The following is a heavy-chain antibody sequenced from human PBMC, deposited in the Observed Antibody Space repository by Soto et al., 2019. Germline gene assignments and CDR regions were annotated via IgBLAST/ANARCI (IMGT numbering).Heavy chain of an antibody. CDR2: INHSGST. CDR1: GWSFSGYS. CDR3: ARDKITGLFDY. J-gene: IGHJ4*02. Sequence: PSETLSLTCAFYGWSFSGYSWTWIRQPPGTGLEWIGEINHSGSTNYNPSPKSRVTISVDTSKNQFSLKLTSVTAADTAVYYCARDKITGLFDYWGQGTLVTVSS. D-gene: IGHD2-8*02. V-gene: IGHV4-34*01.